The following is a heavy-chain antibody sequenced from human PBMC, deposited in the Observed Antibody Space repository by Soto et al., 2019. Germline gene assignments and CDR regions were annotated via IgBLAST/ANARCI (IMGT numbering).Heavy chain of an antibody. J-gene: IGHJ6*03. V-gene: IGHV3-23*01. Sequence: PGGSLRLSCAASGFTFSSYAMSWVRQAPGKGLEWVSAISGSGGSTYYADSVKGRFTISRDNSKNTLYLQMNSLRAEDTAVYYCAKVGFDILTGYYISYYYYMDVWGKGTTVTVSS. CDR1: GFTFSSYA. CDR2: ISGSGGST. CDR3: AKVGFDILTGYYISYYYYMDV. D-gene: IGHD3-9*01.